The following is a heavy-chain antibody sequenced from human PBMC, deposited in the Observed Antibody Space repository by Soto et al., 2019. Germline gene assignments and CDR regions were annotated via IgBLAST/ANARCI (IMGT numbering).Heavy chain of an antibody. CDR3: TKEYIVGTTWGYFES. CDR2: ISYLGTKT. Sequence: QVQLVESGGGVVQPGMSLRLSCADSGFTFSEYDMHWVRQAPGKGLEWVALISYLGTKTDYADSVKGGFTISRDNFKKTVSLQLTSLRSEDTAVYYCTKEYIVGTTWGYFESWGQGTLVTVSS. J-gene: IGHJ4*02. CDR1: GFTFSEYD. V-gene: IGHV3-30*18. D-gene: IGHD1-26*01.